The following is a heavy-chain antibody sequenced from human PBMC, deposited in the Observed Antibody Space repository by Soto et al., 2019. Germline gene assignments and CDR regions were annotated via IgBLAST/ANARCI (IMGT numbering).Heavy chain of an antibody. CDR3: ARDPPGSGRVRGFDY. D-gene: IGHD1-1*01. V-gene: IGHV3-21*01. J-gene: IGHJ4*02. CDR2: ISSSSSYI. CDR1: GFTFSSYS. Sequence: PGGSLRLSCAASGFTFSSYSMNWVRQAPGKGLEWVSSISSSSSYIYYADSVKGRFTISRDNAKNSLYLQMNSLRAEDTAVYYCARDPPGSGRVRGFDYWGQGTLVTVSS.